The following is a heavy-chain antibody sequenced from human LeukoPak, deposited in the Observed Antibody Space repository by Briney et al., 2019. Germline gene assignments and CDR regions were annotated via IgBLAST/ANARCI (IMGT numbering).Heavy chain of an antibody. CDR3: ARFGRSGSWYVMDYFDY. CDR1: GGSISSYY. CDR2: FSSTANT. V-gene: IGHV4-59*12. J-gene: IGHJ4*02. D-gene: IGHD6-13*01. Sequence: SETLSLTCTVSGGSISSYYWSWIRQPPGGGLEWIGNFSSTANTNYNPSLKSRVTISVDTSKNQFSLKLSSVTAADTAVYYCARFGRSGSWYVMDYFDYWGQGTLVTVSS.